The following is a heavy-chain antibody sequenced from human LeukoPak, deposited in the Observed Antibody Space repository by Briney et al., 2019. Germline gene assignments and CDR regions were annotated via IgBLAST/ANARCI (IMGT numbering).Heavy chain of an antibody. D-gene: IGHD3-22*01. Sequence: VASVKVSCKASGYTFTSYYLHWVRQAPGRGLEWMGIINPNGSSTTYAQKFQGRVTMTRDTSTTTIHMELSSLRSEDTAVYYCARGGYYYDSSGYYGWFDLWGQGTLVAVSS. CDR1: GYTFTSYY. V-gene: IGHV1-46*01. CDR2: INPNGSST. CDR3: ARGGYYYDSSGYYGWFDL. J-gene: IGHJ5*02.